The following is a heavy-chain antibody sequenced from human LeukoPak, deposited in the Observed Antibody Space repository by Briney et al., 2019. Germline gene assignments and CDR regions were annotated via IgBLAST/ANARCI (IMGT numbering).Heavy chain of an antibody. D-gene: IGHD2-15*01. CDR2: INPNSGGT. Sequence: ASVKVSCKASGYSFTGYYIHWVRQAPGQGLEWMGWINPNSGGTNYAQKFQGRVIMTRDTSISTAYMELSRLRSDDTAVYYCARLLEEDYWGQGTLVTVSS. CDR3: ARLLEEDY. V-gene: IGHV1-2*02. CDR1: GYSFTGYY. J-gene: IGHJ4*02.